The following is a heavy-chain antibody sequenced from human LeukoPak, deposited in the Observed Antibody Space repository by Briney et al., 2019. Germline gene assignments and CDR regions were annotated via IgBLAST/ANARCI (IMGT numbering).Heavy chain of an antibody. V-gene: IGHV4-59*08. J-gene: IGHJ3*02. D-gene: IGHD5-12*01. CDR3: ARHDIVSRAFDI. CDR2: IYYIGST. CDR1: GGSISDYY. Sequence: SETLSLTCTVSGGSISDYYWSWIRQPPGKGLEWIAYIYYIGSTDYNPSLKSRVTISVDTSKNQFSLKLSSVTAADTAVYYCARHDIVSRAFDIWGQGTMVTVSS.